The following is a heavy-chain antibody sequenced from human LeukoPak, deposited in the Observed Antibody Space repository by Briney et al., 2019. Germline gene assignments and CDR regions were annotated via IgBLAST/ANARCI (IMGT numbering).Heavy chain of an antibody. Sequence: PSETLSLTCTVSGGSISSYYWSWIRQPPGKGLGWIGYIYNSASTNYNPSLKSRVTISVDTSNNQFTLKLTSVTAADTAVYYCARYGRVAAAGSAFDYWGQGTLVTVSS. J-gene: IGHJ4*02. D-gene: IGHD6-13*01. CDR1: GGSISSYY. V-gene: IGHV4-59*01. CDR3: ARYGRVAAAGSAFDY. CDR2: IYNSAST.